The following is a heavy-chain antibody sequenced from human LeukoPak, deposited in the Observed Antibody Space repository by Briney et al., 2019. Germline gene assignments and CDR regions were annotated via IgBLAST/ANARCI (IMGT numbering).Heavy chain of an antibody. Sequence: ASVKVSCKASGYTFTSYYIHWVRQAPGQGLEWMGIINPSADSTNYTQKFQGRVTMTRDMSTSTAYMDLSSLTSEDTAVYYCARGHPSATGYSSGWYFHYWGQGTLVTVSS. CDR2: INPSADST. J-gene: IGHJ4*02. CDR3: ARGHPSATGYSSGWYFHY. D-gene: IGHD6-19*01. CDR1: GYTFTSYY. V-gene: IGHV1-46*01.